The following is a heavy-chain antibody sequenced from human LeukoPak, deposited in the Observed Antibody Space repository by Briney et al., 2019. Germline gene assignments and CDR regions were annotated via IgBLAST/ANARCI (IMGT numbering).Heavy chain of an antibody. CDR1: GGSISSYS. CDR2: NYHSGST. V-gene: IGHV4-30-2*01. J-gene: IGHJ4*02. D-gene: IGHD1-7*01. Sequence: PSETLSLTCTVSGGSISSYSWSWIRQPPGKGLEWIGYNYHSGSTYYNPSLKSRVTISVDRSKNQFSLKLSSVTAADTAVYYCARSSNWNYSYYFDYWGQGTLVTVSS. CDR3: ARSSNWNYSYYFDY.